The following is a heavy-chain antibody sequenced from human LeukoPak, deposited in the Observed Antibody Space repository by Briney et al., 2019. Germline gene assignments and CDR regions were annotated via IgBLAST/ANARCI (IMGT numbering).Heavy chain of an antibody. CDR3: ARHGVDYGDYYFDY. D-gene: IGHD4-17*01. J-gene: IGHJ4*02. CDR2: INYSGST. CDR1: GGSISSSSYY. Sequence: PSETLSLTCTVSGGSISSSSYYWGWIRQPPGKGLEWIGSINYSGSTYYNPSLKSRVTISVDTSKNQFSLKLSSVTAADTAVYYCARHGVDYGDYYFDYWGQGTLVTVSS. V-gene: IGHV4-39*01.